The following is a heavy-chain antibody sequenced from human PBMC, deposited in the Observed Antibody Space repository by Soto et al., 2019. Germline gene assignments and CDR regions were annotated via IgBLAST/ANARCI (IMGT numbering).Heavy chain of an antibody. V-gene: IGHV3-30-3*01. D-gene: IGHD3-22*01. CDR2: MSFDETKK. J-gene: IGHJ6*02. CDR1: GFTFSNYA. Sequence: QVRLVESGGGVVQPGRSLRLSCAASGFTFSNYAMHWVRQAPGKGLEWVAVMSFDETKKYHAASVEGRFTISRDNSQNTLDLQMNSLRAEDTALDYCARSHAPYYYDTTGFFFGLDVWGQGTTVVVSS. CDR3: ARSHAPYYYDTTGFFFGLDV.